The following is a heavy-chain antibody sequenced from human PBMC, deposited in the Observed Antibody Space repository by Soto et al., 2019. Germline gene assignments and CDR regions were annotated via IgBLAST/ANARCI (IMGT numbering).Heavy chain of an antibody. D-gene: IGHD1-26*01. V-gene: IGHV4-59*08. CDR2: IYYSGST. Sequence: SETLSLTCAVSGGSISSYYWSWIRQPPGKGLEWIGYIYYSGSTNYNPSLKSRVTTSVDTSKNQFSLKLSSVTAADTAVYYCARRWGFTFDYWGQGTLVTVSS. J-gene: IGHJ4*02. CDR1: GGSISSYY. CDR3: ARRWGFTFDY.